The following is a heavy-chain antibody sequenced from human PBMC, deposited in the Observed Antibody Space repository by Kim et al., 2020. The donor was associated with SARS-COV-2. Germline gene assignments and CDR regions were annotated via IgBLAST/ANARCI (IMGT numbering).Heavy chain of an antibody. V-gene: IGHV3-23*01. Sequence: GGSLRLSCSASGFTFSNYAMTWVRQAPGKGLEWVSAISSGGGTTYYADSVKGRFIISRDNIKNTVYLQMSSMRAEDTAVYYCARTTRDWHWYFDLWGRGTLVTVSS. J-gene: IGHJ2*01. CDR1: GFTFSNYA. D-gene: IGHD3-9*01. CDR2: ISSGGGTT. CDR3: ARTTRDWHWYFDL.